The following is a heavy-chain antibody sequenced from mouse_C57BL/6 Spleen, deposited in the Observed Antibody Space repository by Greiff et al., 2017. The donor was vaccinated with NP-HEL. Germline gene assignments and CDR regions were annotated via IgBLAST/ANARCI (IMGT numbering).Heavy chain of an antibody. D-gene: IGHD1-1*01. CDR2: FLWGRGST. V-gene: IGHV1-9*01. CDR1: GEKGRGEG. J-gene: IGHJ2*01. CDR3: ATTVVATPFDY. Sequence: VQLHQSGSSLLKQGGAGKSDGKATGEKGRGEGREGGKKRKGKGLYGLGEFLWGRGSTNYNEKFKGKATFTADTSSNTAYMQLSSLTTEDSAIYYCATTVVATPFDYWGQGTTLTVSS.